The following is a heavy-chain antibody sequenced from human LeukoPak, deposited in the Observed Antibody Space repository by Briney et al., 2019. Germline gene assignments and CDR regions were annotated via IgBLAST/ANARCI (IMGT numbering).Heavy chain of an antibody. J-gene: IGHJ4*02. V-gene: IGHV5-51*01. CDR2: IYIGDSET. D-gene: IGHD1-26*01. Sequence: GESLKISCQGSGYSFSNYWIAWVRQMPGKGLEWMGIIYIGDSETKYRPSFQGQVTISAAKSISTAYLQWNSLKASDNTTYYCARLACSTSRCHSGSSYYCDFWGKGTLVTVSS. CDR3: ARLACSTSRCHSGSSYYCDF. CDR1: GYSFSNYW.